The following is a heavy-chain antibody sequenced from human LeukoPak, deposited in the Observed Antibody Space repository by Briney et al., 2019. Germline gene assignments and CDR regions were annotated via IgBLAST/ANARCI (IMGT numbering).Heavy chain of an antibody. D-gene: IGHD6-19*01. CDR2: INPSGGST. V-gene: IGHV1-46*01. CDR3: ARAAVAGSYWYFDL. J-gene: IGHJ2*01. CDR1: GYTFTSYY. Sequence: ASVTVSCKASGYTFTSYYVHWVRQAPGQGLEWMGIINPSGGSTTYAQKFQGRVTMTRDTSTSTAYMELRSLRSDDTAVYYCARAAVAGSYWYFDLWGRGTLVTVSS.